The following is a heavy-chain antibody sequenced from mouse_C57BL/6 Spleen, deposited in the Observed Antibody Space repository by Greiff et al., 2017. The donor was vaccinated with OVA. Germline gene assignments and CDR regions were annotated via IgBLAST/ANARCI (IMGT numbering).Heavy chain of an antibody. CDR2: IRNKANGYTT. J-gene: IGHJ3*01. V-gene: IGHV7-3*01. CDR3: ASLYDYGFAY. D-gene: IGHD2-4*01. CDR1: GFTFTDYY. Sequence: DVKLVESGGGLVQPGGSLSLSCAASGFTFTDYYMSWVRQPPGKALEWLGFIRNKANGYTTEYSASVKGRFTISRDNSQSILYLQMNALRAEDSATYYCASLYDYGFAYWGQGTLVTVSA.